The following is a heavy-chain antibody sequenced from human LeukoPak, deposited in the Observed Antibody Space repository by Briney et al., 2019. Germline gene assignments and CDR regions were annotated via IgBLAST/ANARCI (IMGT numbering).Heavy chain of an antibody. CDR1: GFTFDDYG. J-gene: IGHJ5*02. CDR2: INWNGGST. V-gene: IGHV3-20*04. Sequence: GGSLRLSCAASGFTFDDYGMSWVRQAPGKGLEWVSGINWNGGSTGYADSVKGRFTISRDNAKNSLYLQMNSLSVEDTAVYYCARDAGGCSSGTCSPQFDPWGQGTLVTVSS. D-gene: IGHD2-15*01. CDR3: ARDAGGCSSGTCSPQFDP.